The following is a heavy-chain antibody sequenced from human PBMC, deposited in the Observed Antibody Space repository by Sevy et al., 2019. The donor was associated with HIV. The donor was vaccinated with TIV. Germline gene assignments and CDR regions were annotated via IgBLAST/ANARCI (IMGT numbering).Heavy chain of an antibody. V-gene: IGHV1-2*02. Sequence: ASVKVSCKASGYTFSDSGYYVHWVRQAPGQGLEWMGWINPKSGATNYAQKFQGRVTMTRDMSVSTANMELNRLISDDTAVYYCARESYDFWTGPVDYDYGMDFWGQGTTVTVSS. CDR3: ARESYDFWTGPVDYDYGMDF. CDR1: GYTFSDSGYY. D-gene: IGHD3-3*01. CDR2: INPKSGAT. J-gene: IGHJ6*02.